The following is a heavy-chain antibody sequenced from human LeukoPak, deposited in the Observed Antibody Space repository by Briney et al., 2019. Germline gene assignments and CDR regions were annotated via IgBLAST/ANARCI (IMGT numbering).Heavy chain of an antibody. D-gene: IGHD4-17*01. Sequence: GGSLRLSFAASGFTFSDYAMTWVRQAPGKELEWVSVISGTGGTTYYADSVKGQFTVSRDNSQNTLYLQMNSLRVDDTAVYYCAKGSSRGTTLTWFDPWGQGTLVTVSS. CDR1: GFTFSDYA. CDR3: AKGSSRGTTLTWFDP. CDR2: ISGTGGTT. V-gene: IGHV3-23*01. J-gene: IGHJ5*02.